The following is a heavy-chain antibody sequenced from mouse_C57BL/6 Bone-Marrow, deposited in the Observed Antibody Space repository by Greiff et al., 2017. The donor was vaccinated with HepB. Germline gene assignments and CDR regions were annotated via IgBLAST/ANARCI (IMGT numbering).Heavy chain of an antibody. CDR3: PALLLSWFAY. D-gene: IGHD1-1*01. Sequence: EVNVVESGGGLVQPGGSMKLSCVASGFTFSNYWMNWVRQSPEKGLEWVAQIRLKSDNYATHYAESVKGRFTISRDDSKSSVYLQMNNLRAEDTGIYYCPALLLSWFAYWGQGTLVTVSA. CDR2: IRLKSDNYAT. V-gene: IGHV6-3*01. CDR1: GFTFSNYW. J-gene: IGHJ3*01.